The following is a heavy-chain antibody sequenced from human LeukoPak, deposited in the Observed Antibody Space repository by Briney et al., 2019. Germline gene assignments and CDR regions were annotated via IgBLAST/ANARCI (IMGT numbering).Heavy chain of an antibody. Sequence: GASLKISCKCSGNSFTSYWIGWVRQMPGEGLNWMGIIYAGDSDTRYSPSFQGQVTISADKSIDTAYLQWSSLKASDTAMYYCARHASNTYAPFDYWGQGALVTVSS. CDR3: ARHASNTYAPFDY. CDR1: GNSFTSYW. CDR2: IYAGDSDT. J-gene: IGHJ4*02. V-gene: IGHV5-51*01. D-gene: IGHD2-2*02.